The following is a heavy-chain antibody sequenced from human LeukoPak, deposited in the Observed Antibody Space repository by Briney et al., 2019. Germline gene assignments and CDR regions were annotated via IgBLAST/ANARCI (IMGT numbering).Heavy chain of an antibody. V-gene: IGHV1-2*02. Sequence: GASVKVSCKASGYTFTSYYMHWVRQAPGQGLEWMGWINPNSGGTNYAQKFQGRVTMTRDTSISTAYMELSRLRSDDTAVYYCARVMTTVTNLIDYWGQGTLVTVSS. CDR2: INPNSGGT. CDR3: ARVMTTVTNLIDY. J-gene: IGHJ4*02. CDR1: GYTFTSYY. D-gene: IGHD4-17*01.